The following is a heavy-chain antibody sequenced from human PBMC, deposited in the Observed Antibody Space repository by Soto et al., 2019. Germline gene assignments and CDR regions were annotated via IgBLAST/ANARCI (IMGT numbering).Heavy chain of an antibody. D-gene: IGHD6-6*01. V-gene: IGHV3-53*01. J-gene: IGHJ4*01. CDR1: GLTVTRTQ. CDR2: IYSAGST. CDR3: ARAREPEYSSSIFFDY. Sequence: ESLRLSCAVSGLTVTRTQMNGVRQAPGKGLQWVSVIYSAGSTYYANAVKGRFTTSRDISENKIFLELNGLTVDDTAVYYCARAREPEYSSSIFFDYWGRGTVVSVSS.